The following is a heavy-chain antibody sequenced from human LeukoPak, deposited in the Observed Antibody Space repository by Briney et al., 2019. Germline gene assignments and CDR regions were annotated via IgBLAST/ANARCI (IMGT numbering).Heavy chain of an antibody. Sequence: GRSLRLSCAASGFTFSSYGMHWVHQAPGKGLEWVAVIWYDGSNKYYADSVKGRFTISRDNSKNTLYLQMNSLRAEDTAVYYCARAQWLLRVFDYWGQGTLVTVSS. CDR3: ARAQWLLRVFDY. D-gene: IGHD2-15*01. V-gene: IGHV3-33*01. CDR2: IWYDGSNK. J-gene: IGHJ4*02. CDR1: GFTFSSYG.